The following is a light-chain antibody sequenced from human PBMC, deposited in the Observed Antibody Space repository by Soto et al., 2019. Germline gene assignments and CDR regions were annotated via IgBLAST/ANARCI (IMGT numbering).Light chain of an antibody. V-gene: IGKV3-11*01. J-gene: IGKJ4*01. Sequence: EIVLTQSPATLSLSPGERATLSCRASQSVSRYLAWYQQKPGQAPRLLIYDASNRATGIPARFSGSGSGTDFTLTSSSLAPEDFADYYCQQRSDWPSTFGGGTKVQIK. CDR2: DAS. CDR3: QQRSDWPST. CDR1: QSVSRY.